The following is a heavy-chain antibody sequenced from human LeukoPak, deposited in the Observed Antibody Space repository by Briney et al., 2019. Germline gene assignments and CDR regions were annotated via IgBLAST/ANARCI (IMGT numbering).Heavy chain of an antibody. V-gene: IGHV4-34*01. J-gene: IGHJ4*02. Sequence: PSETLSLTCAVYGGSFSGYYWSWIRQPPGKGLEWIGEINHSGSTNYNPSLKSRVTISVDTSKNQFSLKLSSVTAADTAVYYCARGRRYLDWLLPSHYFDYWGQGTLVTVSS. CDR1: GGSFSGYY. D-gene: IGHD3-9*01. CDR3: ARGRRYLDWLLPSHYFDY. CDR2: INHSGST.